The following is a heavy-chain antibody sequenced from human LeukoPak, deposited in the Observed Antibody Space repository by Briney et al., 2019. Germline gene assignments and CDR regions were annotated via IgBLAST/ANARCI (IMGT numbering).Heavy chain of an antibody. CDR2: ISGSGGTT. CDR1: VFTFSSYG. CDR3: AKFSWANHFDY. Sequence: AGSLRLSCAASVFTFSSYGMSWVRQAPGKGLEWVSGISGSGGTTYYADSVRGRFTISRDNSKNTLYLQRSSRRAEDTAIYYWAKFSWANHFDYWGQGTLVTVSS. V-gene: IGHV3-23*01. J-gene: IGHJ4*02. D-gene: IGHD6-13*01.